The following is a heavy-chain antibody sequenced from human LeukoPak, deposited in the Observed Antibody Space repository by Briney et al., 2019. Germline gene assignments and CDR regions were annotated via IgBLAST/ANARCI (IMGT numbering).Heavy chain of an antibody. CDR3: ARGGSWKGGRFDY. CDR2: INHSGST. Sequence: PSETLSLTCTVSGGSISSSHYYWGWIRQTPGKGLEWIGEINHSGSTNYNPSLKSRVTISVDTSKNQFSLKLSSVTAADTAVYYCARGGSWKGGRFDYWGQGTLVTVSS. CDR1: GGSISSSHYY. J-gene: IGHJ4*02. V-gene: IGHV4-39*07. D-gene: IGHD6-13*01.